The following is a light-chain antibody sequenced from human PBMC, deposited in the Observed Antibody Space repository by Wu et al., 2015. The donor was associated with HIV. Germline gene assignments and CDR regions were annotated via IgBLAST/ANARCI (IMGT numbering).Light chain of an antibody. CDR3: QQYGGSLLT. J-gene: IGKJ4*01. Sequence: EIVLTQSPGTLSLSPGERATLSCKASQSVSSTYLAWYKQKPGQAPRLLIYGVSFRATGTPDRFSGRGSGTDFTLTISRLEPEDFAVYYCQQYGGSLLTFGGGTRVEIK. CDR1: QSVSSTY. CDR2: GVS. V-gene: IGKV3-20*01.